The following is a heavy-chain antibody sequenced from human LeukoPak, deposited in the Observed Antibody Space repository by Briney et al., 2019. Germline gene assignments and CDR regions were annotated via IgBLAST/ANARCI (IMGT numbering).Heavy chain of an antibody. CDR3: ARGSGRYCSGGSCYSGDYFDY. J-gene: IGHJ4*02. V-gene: IGHV1-18*01. Sequence: ASVKVSCKASGYIFTSYGISWVRQAPGQGLEWMGWINSYNGNTKYTQKVQGRVTMTIDTSTSTAYMEVRSLRSDDTAVYYCARGSGRYCSGGSCYSGDYFDYWGQGTLVTVSS. CDR2: INSYNGNT. CDR1: GYIFTSYG. D-gene: IGHD2-15*01.